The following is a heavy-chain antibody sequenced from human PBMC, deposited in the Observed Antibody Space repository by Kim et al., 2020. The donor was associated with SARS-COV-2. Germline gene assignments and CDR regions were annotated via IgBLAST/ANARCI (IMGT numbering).Heavy chain of an antibody. CDR1: GFTFSSYA. D-gene: IGHD3-10*01. V-gene: IGHV3-23*01. Sequence: GGSLRLSCAASGFTFSSYAMSWVRQAPGKGLEWVSAISGSGGSTYYADSVKGRFTISRDNSKNTLYLQMNSLRAEDTAVYYCAKDGDLWFGEFPVVWGHFDYWGQGTLVTVSS. J-gene: IGHJ4*02. CDR2: ISGSGGST. CDR3: AKDGDLWFGEFPVVWGHFDY.